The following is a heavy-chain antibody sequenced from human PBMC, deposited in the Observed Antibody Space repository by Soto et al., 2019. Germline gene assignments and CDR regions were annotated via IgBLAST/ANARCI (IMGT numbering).Heavy chain of an antibody. Sequence: ASVKVSCKASGYTFTSYDINWVRQATGQGLEWMGWMNPNSGNTGYAQKFQGRVTMTRNTSISTAYMELSSLRSEDTAVYYCARFYKGYCIRTSCYRHYGMDVWGQGTTVTVSS. V-gene: IGHV1-8*01. CDR1: GYTFTSYD. CDR3: ARFYKGYCIRTSCYRHYGMDV. J-gene: IGHJ6*02. D-gene: IGHD2-2*02. CDR2: MNPNSGNT.